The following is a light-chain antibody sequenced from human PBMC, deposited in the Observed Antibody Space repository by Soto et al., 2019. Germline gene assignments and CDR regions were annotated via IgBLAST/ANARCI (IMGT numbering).Light chain of an antibody. CDR2: GAS. J-gene: IGKJ1*01. CDR3: QQSYSAPPWT. Sequence: DIQMTQSPSSLSSSVGDRFTITFLSSQSISTYLNWYQQKPGKAPKLLIYGASNLQSGVPSRFSGSGSGTHFTLTISSLHPEDFATYCCQQSYSAPPWTFGQGTKVDI. V-gene: IGKV1-39*01. CDR1: QSISTY.